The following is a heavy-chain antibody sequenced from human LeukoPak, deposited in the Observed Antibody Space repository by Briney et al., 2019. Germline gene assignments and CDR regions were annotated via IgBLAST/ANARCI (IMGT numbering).Heavy chain of an antibody. Sequence: PSETLSLTCTVSGGSISSYYWSWIRQPPGKGLEWIGYIYYSGSTNYNPSLKSRVTISVDTSKNQFSLKLSSVTAADTAVYYCARERCSSTSCYRGMDVWGQGTTVTVSS. CDR2: IYYSGST. V-gene: IGHV4-59*01. CDR1: GGSISSYY. J-gene: IGHJ6*02. CDR3: ARERCSSTSCYRGMDV. D-gene: IGHD2-2*01.